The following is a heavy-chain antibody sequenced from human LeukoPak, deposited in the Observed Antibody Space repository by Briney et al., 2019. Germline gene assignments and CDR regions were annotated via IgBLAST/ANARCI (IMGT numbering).Heavy chain of an antibody. D-gene: IGHD5-24*01. Sequence: NPSETLSLTCTVSGGSISSYYWSWIRQPPGKGLEWVSYIDSSGSTIHYADSVKGRFTISRDNAKNSLYLQMNSLRAEDTAVYYCARTKEMATISYFDSWGQGTLVTVSS. CDR1: GGSISSYY. CDR3: ARTKEMATISYFDS. V-gene: IGHV3-11*04. CDR2: IDSSGSTI. J-gene: IGHJ4*02.